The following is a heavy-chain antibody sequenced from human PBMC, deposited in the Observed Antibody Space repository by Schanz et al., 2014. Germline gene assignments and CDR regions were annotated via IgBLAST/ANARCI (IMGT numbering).Heavy chain of an antibody. CDR2: ISDNGIST. J-gene: IGHJ4*02. Sequence: VQLVESGGGVVRPGGSLRLSCAPSGLNFDYYGMNWVRQAPGKGLEWVSGISDNGISTYYADSVKGRFSISRENSKSILYLQMNSLRAEDTAVYYCAKAGSGWSTAGYYYWGQGTLVAVSS. CDR3: AKAGSGWSTAGYYY. D-gene: IGHD6-19*01. CDR1: GLNFDYYG. V-gene: IGHV3-23*04.